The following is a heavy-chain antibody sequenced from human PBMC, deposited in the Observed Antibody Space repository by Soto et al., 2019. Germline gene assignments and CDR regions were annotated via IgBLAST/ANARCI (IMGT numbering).Heavy chain of an antibody. CDR1: GGYSSSGGYS. D-gene: IGHD3-10*01. CDR3: ARGSYGAGYDH. Sequence: TRSLTCAVSGGYSSSGGYSWSWIRQPPGEGLEWIGYVFHSGSTYYSPYLQSRVTISIDGSKNQFYLELASVTAADTAVYYCARGSYGAGYDHWGQGILVTVSS. CDR2: VFHSGST. J-gene: IGHJ4*02. V-gene: IGHV4-30-2*01.